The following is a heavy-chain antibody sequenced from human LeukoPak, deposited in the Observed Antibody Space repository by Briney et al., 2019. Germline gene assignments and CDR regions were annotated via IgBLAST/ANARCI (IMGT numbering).Heavy chain of an antibody. Sequence: SQTLSLTCTVSGYSISSGYYWSWIRQPPGKGLEWIGYIYYSGSTNYNPSLKSRVTISVDTSKNQFSLKLSSVTAADTTVYYCARLVSGWYFDYWGQGTLVTVSS. D-gene: IGHD6-19*01. CDR1: GYSISSGYY. CDR2: IYYSGST. V-gene: IGHV4-59*08. CDR3: ARLVSGWYFDY. J-gene: IGHJ4*02.